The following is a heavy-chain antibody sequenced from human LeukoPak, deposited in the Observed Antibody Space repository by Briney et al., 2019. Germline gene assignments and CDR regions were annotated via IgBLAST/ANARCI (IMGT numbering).Heavy chain of an antibody. CDR3: AKDRAYYYDSSGYYFDY. CDR2: ITSSSNYI. D-gene: IGHD3-22*01. V-gene: IGHV3-21*04. J-gene: IGHJ4*02. CDR1: GFTFSAYS. Sequence: PGGSLRLSCAASGFTFSAYSMTWVRQAPGKGLEWVSSITSSSNYIYYADSLKGRFTISRDNAKNSLYLQMNSLRAEDTAVYYCAKDRAYYYDSSGYYFDYWGQGTLVTVSS.